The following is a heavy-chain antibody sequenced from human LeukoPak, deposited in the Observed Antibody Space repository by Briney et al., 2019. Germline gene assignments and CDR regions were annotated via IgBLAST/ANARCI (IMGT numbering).Heavy chain of an antibody. V-gene: IGHV3-11*04. CDR3: AGGVGDFWSGYQYASLDY. CDR2: ISSSGSTI. J-gene: IGHJ4*02. CDR1: GFTFSDYY. Sequence: GGSLRLSCAASGFTFSDYYMSWIRQAPGKGLEWVSYISSSGSTIYYADSVKGRFTISRDNAKNSLYLQMNSLRAEDTAVYYCAGGVGDFWSGYQYASLDYWGQGTLVTDSS. D-gene: IGHD3-3*01.